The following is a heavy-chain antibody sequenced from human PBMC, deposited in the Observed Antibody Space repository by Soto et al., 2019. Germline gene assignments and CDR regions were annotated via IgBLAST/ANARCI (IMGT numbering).Heavy chain of an antibody. CDR3: ADPPRY. V-gene: IGHV4-59*01. CDR1: GGSISSYY. J-gene: IGHJ4*02. CDR2: IYDSGST. Sequence: TSETLSLTCTVSGGSISSYYWSWIRQPPGRGLEWIGYIYDSGSTNYNPSLKSRVTISVDTSKNQFSLKLTSVTAADTAVYYCADPPRYWGQGTLVTVSS.